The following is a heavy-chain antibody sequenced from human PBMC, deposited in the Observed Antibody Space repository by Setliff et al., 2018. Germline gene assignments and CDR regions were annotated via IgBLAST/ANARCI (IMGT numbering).Heavy chain of an antibody. CDR2: INHSGST. CDR3: ARAYSYYYCYMDV. D-gene: IGHD4-4*01. Sequence: SETLSLTCAVYGGSFSGYYWSWIRQPPGKGLEWIGEINHSGSTNYNPSLKSRVTISVDTSKNQFSLKLSSVTAADTAVYYCARAYSYYYCYMDVWGKGTTVTVSS. J-gene: IGHJ6*03. CDR1: GGSFSGYY. V-gene: IGHV4-34*01.